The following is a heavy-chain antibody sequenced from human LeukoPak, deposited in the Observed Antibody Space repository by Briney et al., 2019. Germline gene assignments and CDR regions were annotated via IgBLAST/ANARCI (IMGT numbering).Heavy chain of an antibody. CDR2: VSGTGETT. V-gene: IGHV3-23*01. J-gene: IGHJ4*02. CDR1: GFPLGSYA. CDR3: AKGHPNYYDNSGYDY. Sequence: TGESLRLSCAASGFPLGSYAMSWVRQAPGKGLEWGSTVSGTGETTYYADSVKGRFNISRDNSKNTLYLQMNSLRPDDTAIYYCAKGHPNYYDNSGYDYWGQGTLVTVSS. D-gene: IGHD3-22*01.